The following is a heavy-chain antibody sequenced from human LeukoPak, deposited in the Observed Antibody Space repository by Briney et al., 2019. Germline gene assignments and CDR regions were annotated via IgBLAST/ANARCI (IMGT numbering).Heavy chain of an antibody. CDR1: GGSFSGYY. Sequence: SETLSLTCAVYGGSFSGYYWSWIRQPPGKGLEWIGEINHSGSTNYNPSLTSRVTISVDTSKNQFSLKLSSVTAADTAVYYCARNGIVVVPAARGHYYYGMDVWGKGTTVTVSS. V-gene: IGHV4-34*01. CDR3: ARNGIVVVPAARGHYYYGMDV. CDR2: INHSGST. D-gene: IGHD2-2*01. J-gene: IGHJ6*04.